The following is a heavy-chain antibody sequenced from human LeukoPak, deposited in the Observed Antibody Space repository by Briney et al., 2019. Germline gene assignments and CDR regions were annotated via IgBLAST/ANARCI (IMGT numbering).Heavy chain of an antibody. Sequence: GGSLRLSCAASGFTFSSYAIHWVRQAPGKGLEWVAVISFDGTDAFYADSVKGRFTISRDNSKNTLYLQMNSLRADDTAVYYCARSYDFTGYYYYMDVWGKGTTVTVSS. D-gene: IGHD3-3*01. CDR3: ARSYDFTGYYYYMDV. CDR2: ISFDGTDA. CDR1: GFTFSSYA. J-gene: IGHJ6*03. V-gene: IGHV3-30*04.